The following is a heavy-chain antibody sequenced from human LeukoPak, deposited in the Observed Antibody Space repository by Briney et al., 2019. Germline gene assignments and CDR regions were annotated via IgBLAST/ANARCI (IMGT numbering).Heavy chain of an antibody. J-gene: IGHJ6*02. D-gene: IGHD4-11*01. V-gene: IGHV1-69*13. CDR3: LQSQDYYYGMDV. CDR1: GGTFSSYA. CDR2: IIPIFGTA. Sequence: SVTVSCKASGGTFSSYAISWVRQAPGQGLEWMGGIIPIFGTANYAQKFQGTVTITADESTSTAYMELSSLRSEDTAVYYCLQSQDYYYGMDVWGQGTTVTVSS.